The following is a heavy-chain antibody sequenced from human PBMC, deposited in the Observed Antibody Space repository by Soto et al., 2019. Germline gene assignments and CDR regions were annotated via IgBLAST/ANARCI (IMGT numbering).Heavy chain of an antibody. CDR3: AIEEGYCGGGSCFRSALDL. CDR1: GFDLSRYS. J-gene: IGHJ3*01. V-gene: IGHV3-21*01. Sequence: EVQLVESGGRLVKPGGSLRLSCAASGFDLSRYSIGWVRQAPGKGMEWVLFIFNYDDSQHYADSVKGRFAISRDNAKHSVYLELNSPRHDDTAVYYCAIEEGYCGGGSCFRSALDLWGQGTVVT. D-gene: IGHD2-15*01. CDR2: IFNYDDSQ.